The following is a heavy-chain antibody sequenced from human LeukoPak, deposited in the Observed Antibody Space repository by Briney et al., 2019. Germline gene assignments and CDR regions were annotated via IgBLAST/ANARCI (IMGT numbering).Heavy chain of an antibody. V-gene: IGHV3-21*01. CDR2: ISSSSSYI. D-gene: IGHD4-23*01. Sequence: GGSLRLSCAASGFTFSSYSMTWVRQAPGKGLEWVSSISSSSSYIYYADSVKGRFTISRDNAKNSLYLQMNSLRAEDTAVYYCARDRWSYGMDVWGQGTTVTVSS. J-gene: IGHJ6*02. CDR1: GFTFSSYS. CDR3: ARDRWSYGMDV.